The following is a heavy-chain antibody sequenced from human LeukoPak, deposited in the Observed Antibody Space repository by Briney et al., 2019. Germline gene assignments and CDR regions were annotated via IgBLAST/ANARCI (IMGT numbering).Heavy chain of an antibody. CDR2: INPNSGGT. CDR1: GYTFTGYY. CDR3: ARVDTAMVRYFDY. Sequence: ASVKVSCKASGYTFTGYYMHWVRQAPGQGLEWMGWINPNSGGTNYAQKFQGRVTMTRDTSISTAYMEPSRLRSDDTAVYYCARVDTAMVRYFDYWGQGTLVTVSS. V-gene: IGHV1-2*02. D-gene: IGHD5-18*01. J-gene: IGHJ4*02.